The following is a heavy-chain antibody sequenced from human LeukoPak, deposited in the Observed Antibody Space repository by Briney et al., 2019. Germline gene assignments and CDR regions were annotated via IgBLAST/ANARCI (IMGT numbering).Heavy chain of an antibody. V-gene: IGHV4-4*02. J-gene: IGHJ4*02. CDR2: IYHSGST. Sequence: PSGTLSLTCAVSGGSISSSNWWSWVRQPPGKGLEWIGEIYHSGSTNYNPSLKSRVTISVDKSKNHFSLNLSSVTAADTALYYCARRHYGSGNIDSWGQGTLVTVSS. D-gene: IGHD3-10*01. CDR1: GGSISSSNW. CDR3: ARRHYGSGNIDS.